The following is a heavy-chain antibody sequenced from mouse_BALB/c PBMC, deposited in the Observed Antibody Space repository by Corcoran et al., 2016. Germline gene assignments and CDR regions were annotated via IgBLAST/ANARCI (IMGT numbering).Heavy chain of an antibody. J-gene: IGHJ4*01. CDR2: ILPGSGST. V-gene: IGHV1-9*01. CDR3: ARDSYGNSAMDY. Sequence: QVQLQQSGAEQMKPGASVKISCKATGYTFCIYWIECVKQRPGNGLEWVGEILPGSGSTNYNEKFKGKDTFTAETSHNTAYMQLSSLTSEDSAVYYDARDSYGNSAMDYWGQGTSVTVSS. D-gene: IGHD2-1*01. CDR1: GYTFCIYW.